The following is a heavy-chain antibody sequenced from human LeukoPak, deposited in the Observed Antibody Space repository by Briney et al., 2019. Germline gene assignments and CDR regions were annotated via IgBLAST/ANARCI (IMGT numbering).Heavy chain of an antibody. CDR1: GGSLSSYY. CDR2: IYYSGST. D-gene: IGHD6-6*01. Sequence: PSETLSLTCTISGGSLSSYYWSWIRQPPGKGLERIGYIYYSGSTNYNPSLKSRVTISVDTSKNQFSLKLSSVTAADTAVYYCAGSIAARSPSRFDPWGQGTLVTVSS. V-gene: IGHV4-59*01. J-gene: IGHJ5*02. CDR3: AGSIAARSPSRFDP.